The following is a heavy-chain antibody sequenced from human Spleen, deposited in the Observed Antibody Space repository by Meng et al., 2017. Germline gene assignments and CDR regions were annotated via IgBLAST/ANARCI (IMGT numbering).Heavy chain of an antibody. CDR3: ARGGGRNPVDY. Sequence: QVQLVQSGSALKKPGASVKVSCEASGYTFTNYALKWVRQAPGQGLEWMGWITTNTGNPTYAQGFTGRFVFSLDTSVSTAYLQISSLKAEDTAVYYCARGGGRNPVDYWGQGTLVTVSS. CDR2: ITTNTGNP. CDR1: GYTFTNYA. J-gene: IGHJ4*02. V-gene: IGHV7-4-1*02. D-gene: IGHD3-10*01.